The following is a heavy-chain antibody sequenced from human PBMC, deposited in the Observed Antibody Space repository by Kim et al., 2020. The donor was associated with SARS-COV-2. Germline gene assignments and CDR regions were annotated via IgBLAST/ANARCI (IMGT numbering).Heavy chain of an antibody. J-gene: IGHJ5*02. CDR2: INHSGST. D-gene: IGHD6-19*01. CDR1: GGSFSGYY. V-gene: IGHV4-34*01. Sequence: SETLSLTCAVYGGSFSGYYWSWIRQPPGKGLEWIGEINHSGSTNYNPSLKSRVTISVDTSKNQFSLKLSSVTAADTAVYYCARGRYSGWYLSWFDPWGQGTLVTVSS. CDR3: ARGRYSGWYLSWFDP.